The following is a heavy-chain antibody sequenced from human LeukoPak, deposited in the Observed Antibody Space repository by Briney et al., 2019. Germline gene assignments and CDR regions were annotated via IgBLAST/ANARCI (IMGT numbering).Heavy chain of an antibody. V-gene: IGHV3-7*01. CDR1: GFTFSSYW. Sequence: GGSLRLSCAASGFTFSSYWMTWVRQAPGKGLEWVANIKEDGSENYYVDSVKGRFTISRDNAKNSLYLQMTSLRAEDTAVYYCTRDGGVYCSSTSCFFAYWGQGTLVTVSS. CDR3: TRDGGVYCSSTSCFFAY. D-gene: IGHD2-2*01. J-gene: IGHJ4*02. CDR2: IKEDGSEN.